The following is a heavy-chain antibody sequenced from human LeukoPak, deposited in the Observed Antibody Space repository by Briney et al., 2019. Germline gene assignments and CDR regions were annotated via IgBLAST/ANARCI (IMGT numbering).Heavy chain of an antibody. V-gene: IGHV4-59*08. J-gene: IGHJ5*02. CDR3: AGLRFAAAEDFDP. D-gene: IGHD6-13*01. Sequence: SETLSLTCTVSGGSINGYCWSWIRQPPGKELEWIGYIFSGSTNYDPPLKSQGSISIVTAKDQFSLNLHSVTAADTAVYFCAGLRFAAAEDFDPWGQGTLVTVSS. CDR2: IFSGST. CDR1: GGSINGYC.